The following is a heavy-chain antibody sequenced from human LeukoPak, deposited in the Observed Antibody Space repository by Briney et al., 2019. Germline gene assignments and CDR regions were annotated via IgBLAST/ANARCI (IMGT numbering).Heavy chain of an antibody. CDR3: ARRPYSSSWYYFDY. CDR2: IKQDGSEK. Sequence: GGSLRLSCAASGFTFSSYWMSWVRQAPGKGLEWVANIKQDGSEKYYVDSVKGRFTISRDNAKNSLYLQMNSLRAEDTAVYYCARRPYSSSWYYFDYWGQGTLVTVSS. V-gene: IGHV3-7*01. CDR1: GFTFSSYW. J-gene: IGHJ4*02. D-gene: IGHD6-13*01.